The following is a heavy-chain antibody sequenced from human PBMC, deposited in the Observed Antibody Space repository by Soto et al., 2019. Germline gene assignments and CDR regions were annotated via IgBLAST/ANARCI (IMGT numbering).Heavy chain of an antibody. V-gene: IGHV4-34*01. CDR1: GGSLIGYY. D-gene: IGHD1-26*01. CDR3: ARGRGGSNSPPY. J-gene: IGHJ4*02. CDR2: INDSGSG. Sequence: SQTLPLTCAVYGGSLIGYYWSWIRQPPGKGLEWIGQINDSGSGDYNPSLKSRVTISVDTSKNQFSLKLTSVTAADTAIYYCARGRGGSNSPPYWGQGTLVTVSS.